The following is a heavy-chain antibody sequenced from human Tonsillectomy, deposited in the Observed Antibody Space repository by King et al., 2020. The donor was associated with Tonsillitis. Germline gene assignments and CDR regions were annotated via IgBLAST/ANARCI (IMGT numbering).Heavy chain of an antibody. D-gene: IGHD4-23*01. CDR2: IWYDGSNK. CDR3: STIQTTVEDAFDI. J-gene: IGHJ3*02. CDR1: GFTFSSYG. Sequence: VQLVESGGGVVQPGRSLRLSCAASGFTFSSYGMHWVRQAPGKGLAWVAVIWYDGSNKYYADSVQGRFTISRDNSKNTLDLQMNSLRAEDPAVYYCSTIQTTVEDAFDIWGQGTMVTVSS. V-gene: IGHV3-33*08.